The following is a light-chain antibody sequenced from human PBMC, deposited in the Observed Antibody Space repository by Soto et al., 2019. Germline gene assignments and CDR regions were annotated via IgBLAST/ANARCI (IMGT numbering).Light chain of an antibody. V-gene: IGLV2-14*01. J-gene: IGLJ1*01. CDR1: SSDIGVYNH. CDR3: SSFTSTSTNYV. Sequence: QSALTQPASVSGSPGQSITISCTGTSSDIGVYNHVSWYQQHPGRAPKLMLYDVSNRPSGVSNRFSGSKSGNTASLTISGLQPEDEADYYCSSFTSTSTNYVFGTGTKLTVL. CDR2: DVS.